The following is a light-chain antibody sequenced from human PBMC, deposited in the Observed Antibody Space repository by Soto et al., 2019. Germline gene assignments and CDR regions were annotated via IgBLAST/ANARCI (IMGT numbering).Light chain of an antibody. CDR3: QQYARPPFA. Sequence: EIVMTQSPATLSVSPGERATLSCRASQSVSSNLAWYQQKPGQAPRLLIYDASTRATGIPDRFSGSGSETEFTLTISSLQSEDFAVYYCQQYARPPFAFGQGTKVEIK. CDR1: QSVSSN. CDR2: DAS. V-gene: IGKV3-15*01. J-gene: IGKJ2*01.